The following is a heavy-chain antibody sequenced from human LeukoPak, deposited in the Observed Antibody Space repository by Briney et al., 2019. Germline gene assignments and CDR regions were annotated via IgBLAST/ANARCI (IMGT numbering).Heavy chain of an antibody. CDR1: GFVFSKYG. J-gene: IGHJ4*02. D-gene: IGHD2-21*01. Sequence: GGSLRLSCAASGFVFSKYGMHWVRQAPGKGLEWVAFIRSDGSETYYADSVRGRFALSRDNSKTTLFLQMNSLRLEDTAAYYCARDRDWNKYFDYWGQGTLVAV. CDR2: IRSDGSET. CDR3: ARDRDWNKYFDY. V-gene: IGHV3-30*02.